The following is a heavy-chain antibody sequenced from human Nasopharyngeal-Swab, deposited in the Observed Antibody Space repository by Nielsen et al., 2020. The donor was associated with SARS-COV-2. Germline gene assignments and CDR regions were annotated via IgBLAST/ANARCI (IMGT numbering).Heavy chain of an antibody. CDR2: IDPSGGST. CDR1: GYTFTSYY. V-gene: IGHV1-46*01. Sequence: VKVSCKASGYTFTSYYMHWVRQAPGQGLEWMGIIDPSGGSTSYAQKFQGRVTMTRDTSTSTVYMELSSLRSEDTAVYYCARSIAAAVFDYWGQGTLVTVSS. CDR3: ARSIAAAVFDY. J-gene: IGHJ4*02. D-gene: IGHD6-13*01.